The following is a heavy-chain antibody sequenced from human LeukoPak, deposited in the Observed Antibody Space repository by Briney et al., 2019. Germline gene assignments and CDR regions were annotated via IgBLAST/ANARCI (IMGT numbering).Heavy chain of an antibody. J-gene: IGHJ4*02. CDR2: IRGGGDPT. Sequence: PGGSLRLSCTASGFTFNNYVMSWVRQAPGKGLEWVSAIRGGGDPTYYADSVKGRFTISRDNSKNTLYLQMNSLRADDTAVYYCARDFSPAAIAGDYYFDYWGQGTLVTVSS. CDR3: ARDFSPAAIAGDYYFDY. V-gene: IGHV3-23*01. CDR1: GFTFNNYV. D-gene: IGHD2-2*01.